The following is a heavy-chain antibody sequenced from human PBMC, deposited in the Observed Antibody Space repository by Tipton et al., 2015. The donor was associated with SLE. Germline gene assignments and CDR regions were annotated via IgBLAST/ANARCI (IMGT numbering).Heavy chain of an antibody. Sequence: LRLSCTVSGGSISSYYWSWIRQPAGKGLEWIGRIYTSGSTNYNPSLKSRVTMSVDTSKNQFSLKLSSVTAADTAVYYCARFTPFDRIAAARFDYWGQGTLVTVSS. CDR1: GGSISSYY. CDR2: IYTSGST. V-gene: IGHV4-4*07. CDR3: ARFTPFDRIAAARFDY. J-gene: IGHJ4*02. D-gene: IGHD6-13*01.